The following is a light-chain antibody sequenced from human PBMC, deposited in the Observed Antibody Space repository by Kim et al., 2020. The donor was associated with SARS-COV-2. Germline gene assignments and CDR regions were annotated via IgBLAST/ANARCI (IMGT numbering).Light chain of an antibody. CDR3: LAWDRGSGVV. J-gene: IGLJ2*01. CDR1: KLGNTY. CDR2: VDR. V-gene: IGLV3-1*01. Sequence: SYELTQPPSVSVSPGQTATITCSADKLGNTYVSWYQVRPGQSPLLVISVDRHRPSWIPERFPDANTGNTATLIIGETQVTAEADYYCLAWDRGSGVVFGG.